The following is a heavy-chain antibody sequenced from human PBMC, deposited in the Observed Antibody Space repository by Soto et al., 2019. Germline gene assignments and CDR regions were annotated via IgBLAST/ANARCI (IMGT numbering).Heavy chain of an antibody. J-gene: IGHJ4*02. CDR2: IYYSGST. CDR3: ARVSVTMVRSFDY. CDR1: GGSISSGGYY. D-gene: IGHD3-10*01. Sequence: SETLSLTCTVSGGSISSGGYYWSWIRQHPGKGLEWIGYIYYSGSTYYNPSLKSRVTISVDTSKNQFSLKLSSVTAADTAVYYCARVSVTMVRSFDYWGQGTLVTVSS. V-gene: IGHV4-31*03.